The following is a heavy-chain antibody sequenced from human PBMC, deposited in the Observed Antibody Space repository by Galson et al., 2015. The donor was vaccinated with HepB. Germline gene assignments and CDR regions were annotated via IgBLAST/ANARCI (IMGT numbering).Heavy chain of an antibody. Sequence: SLRLSCAGSGFTFSGSAMHWVRQASGRGLKWVGRIGSKANNYATAYTASVKGRFTISRDDSKNTAYLQMNSLRIEDTAVYYCTRLGDLSGYSSRWGQGTLVTVSS. D-gene: IGHD6-13*01. CDR3: TRLGDLSGYSSR. V-gene: IGHV3-73*01. CDR1: GFTFSGSA. J-gene: IGHJ4*02. CDR2: IGSKANNYAT.